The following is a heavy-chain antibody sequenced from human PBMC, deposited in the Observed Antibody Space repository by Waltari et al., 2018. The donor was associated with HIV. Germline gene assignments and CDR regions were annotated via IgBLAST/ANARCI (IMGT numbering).Heavy chain of an antibody. CDR3: ARVGVRLWGHKPSWDFDL. CDR1: GYSISSGYY. D-gene: IGHD1-26*01. Sequence: QVQLQESGPGLVKPSETLSLTCAVSGYSISSGYYWGWIRQPQRTGLEWIGSIYHSGSTYYNPSLKSRVTISVDTSKNQFSLKLSSVTAADTAVYYCARVGVRLWGHKPSWDFDLWGRGTLVTVSS. CDR2: IYHSGST. V-gene: IGHV4-38-2*01. J-gene: IGHJ2*01.